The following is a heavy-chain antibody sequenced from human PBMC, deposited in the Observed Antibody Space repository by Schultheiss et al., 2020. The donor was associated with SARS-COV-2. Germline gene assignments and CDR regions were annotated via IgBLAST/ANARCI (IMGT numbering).Heavy chain of an antibody. J-gene: IGHJ4*02. CDR1: GFTVSAAY. Sequence: GGSLRLSCAASGFTVSAAYMSWVRQAPGKGLEWVSYISSSSSYTNYADSVKGRFTISRDNAKNSLYLQLNSLRVEDTAVYYCAKHAYNWRIDYWGQGTLVTVSS. V-gene: IGHV3-11*03. CDR3: AKHAYNWRIDY. CDR2: ISSSSSYT. D-gene: IGHD5-24*01.